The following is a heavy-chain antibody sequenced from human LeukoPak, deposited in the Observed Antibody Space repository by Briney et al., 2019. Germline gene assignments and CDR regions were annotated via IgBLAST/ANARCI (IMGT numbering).Heavy chain of an antibody. Sequence: SETLSLTCTVSGGSISSSGYYWTWIRQHPGRGLEWIGYIYYTGSTYYNPSLKSRVTISLDTSKNRFSLNLSSVTAADTAVYYCARGRLPRYWGQGTLVTVSS. CDR1: GGSISSSGYY. D-gene: IGHD2-15*01. J-gene: IGHJ4*02. CDR2: IYYTGST. V-gene: IGHV4-31*03. CDR3: ARGRLPRY.